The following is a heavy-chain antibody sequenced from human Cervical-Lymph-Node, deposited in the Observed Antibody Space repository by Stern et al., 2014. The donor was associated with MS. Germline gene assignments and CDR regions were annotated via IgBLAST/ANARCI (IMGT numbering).Heavy chain of an antibody. CDR1: GFSFNAPY. V-gene: IGHV3-11*01. CDR3: ARMFFWGFDH. CDR2: ITSTGVF. Sequence: QLVQSGGGLVKPAGSLRLSCGASGFSFNAPYMRWTRRPPGKGVEGVSYITSTGVFYDADSVKGRFIVSRDNAKYSISLQMNSMGAEDTAVYYCARMFFWGFDHWGQGTLVTVSS. J-gene: IGHJ5*02. D-gene: IGHD2/OR15-2a*01.